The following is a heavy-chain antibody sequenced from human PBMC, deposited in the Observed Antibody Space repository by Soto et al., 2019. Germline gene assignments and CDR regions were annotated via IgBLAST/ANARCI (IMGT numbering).Heavy chain of an antibody. V-gene: IGHV2-5*02. CDR1: GFSLTTYGVG. CDR2: IYWDDDK. D-gene: IGHD4-17*01. CDR3: AHRLTLNSDWNYGDYPYFDY. J-gene: IGHJ4*02. Sequence: SGPTLVNPTQTLTLTCTFSGFSLTTYGVGVGWVRQPPGKALEWLALIYWDDDKRYSPSLKSRLTITKDTSKNHVVLTMANLDPVDTATYYCAHRLTLNSDWNYGDYPYFDYWGQGTLVTVSS.